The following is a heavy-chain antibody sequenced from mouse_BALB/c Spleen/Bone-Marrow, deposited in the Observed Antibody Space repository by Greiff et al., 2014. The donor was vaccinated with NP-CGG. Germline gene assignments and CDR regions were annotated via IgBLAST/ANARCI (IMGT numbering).Heavy chain of an antibody. D-gene: IGHD3-1*01. CDR1: GYTFSSYW. CDR2: ILPGSGST. Sequence: VQLQQSGAELMKPGASVKISCKTSGYTFSSYWIEWVKQRPGHGLEWIGEILPGSGSTNSNEKFKGKATFTADTSSNTAYMQLSSLTSEYSAVYYCARELGLRLAYWGQGTLVTVSA. J-gene: IGHJ3*01. V-gene: IGHV1-9*01. CDR3: ARELGLRLAY.